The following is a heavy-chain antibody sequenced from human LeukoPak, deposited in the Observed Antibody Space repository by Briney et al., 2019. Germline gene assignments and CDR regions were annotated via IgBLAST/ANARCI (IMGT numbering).Heavy chain of an antibody. CDR1: GFTFSSYA. CDR2: ISGTGGST. Sequence: GGSLGLSCAASGFTFSSYAMGWVRQAPGKGLEWLSVISGTGGSTYYADSVKGRFTISRDNSKNTLYLQMNSLRAEDTAVYYCAKEPNLSIATSGMYFDYWGQGTLVTVSS. D-gene: IGHD6-13*01. CDR3: AKEPNLSIATSGMYFDY. J-gene: IGHJ4*02. V-gene: IGHV3-23*01.